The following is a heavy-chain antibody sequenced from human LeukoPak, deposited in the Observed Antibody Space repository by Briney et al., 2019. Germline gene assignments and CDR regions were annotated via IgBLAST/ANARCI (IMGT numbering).Heavy chain of an antibody. J-gene: IGHJ4*02. D-gene: IGHD3-22*01. CDR1: GGSINSGPYY. CDR3: ARRDDSSGYHKIFDY. CDR2: IYYGENT. V-gene: IGHV4-39*01. Sequence: SESLSLTCTVSGGSINSGPYYWGWIRQPPGKGLEWIGNIYYGENTYYNPSLKSRVTISIDTSKNQFYLKLSSLTAADTAVYYCARRDDSSGYHKIFDYWGPGTLVTVSS.